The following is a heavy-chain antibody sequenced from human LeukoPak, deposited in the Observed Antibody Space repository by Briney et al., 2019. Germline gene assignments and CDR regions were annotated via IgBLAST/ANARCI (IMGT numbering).Heavy chain of an antibody. J-gene: IGHJ6*03. CDR3: ARDLGEMATICCMDV. V-gene: IGHV3-30*03. CDR1: GFTFSSYG. Sequence: GGSLRLSCAASGFTFSSYGMHWVRQAPGKGLEWVAVISYDGSNKYYADSAKGRFTISRDNSKNTLYLQMNSLRAEDTAVYYCARDLGEMATICCMDVWGKGTTVTVSS. CDR2: ISYDGSNK. D-gene: IGHD5-24*01.